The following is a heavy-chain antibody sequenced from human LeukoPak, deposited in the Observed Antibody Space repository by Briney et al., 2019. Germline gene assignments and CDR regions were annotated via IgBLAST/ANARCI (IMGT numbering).Heavy chain of an antibody. CDR1: GASVTDYY. Sequence: SETLSLTCTVSGASVTDYYWSWIRQSPGKGLEWISYIHHSGNSDYNPSLRSRVTTSLDTSKDQFSLNLISVTAADTAVYYCTRGHWGLQSWSQGTLVTVSS. CDR3: TRGHWGLQS. V-gene: IGHV4-59*02. D-gene: IGHD7-27*01. J-gene: IGHJ5*02. CDR2: IHHSGNS.